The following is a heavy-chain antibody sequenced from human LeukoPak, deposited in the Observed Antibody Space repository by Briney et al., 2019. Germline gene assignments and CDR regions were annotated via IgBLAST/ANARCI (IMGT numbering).Heavy chain of an antibody. V-gene: IGHV5-51*01. CDR2: IYPGDSDT. Sequence: GESLKISCKVSGYSFTNYWIGWVRQMPGKGLEWVGIIYPGDSDTRYRPSLQGQVTISADKSTSTAYLQWSSLKASDSATYYCARQHGSGSYYSRAIDYWGQGTLVTVSS. J-gene: IGHJ4*02. CDR1: GYSFTNYW. D-gene: IGHD3-10*01. CDR3: ARQHGSGSYYSRAIDY.